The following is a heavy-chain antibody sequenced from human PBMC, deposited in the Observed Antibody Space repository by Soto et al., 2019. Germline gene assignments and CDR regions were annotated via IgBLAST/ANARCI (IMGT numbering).Heavy chain of an antibody. Sequence: TGGSLRLSCAASGFTFSNAWMNWVRQAPGKGLEWVGRIKSKTDGGTTDYAAPVKGRFTISRDDSKNTLYLQMNSLKTEDTAVYYCTTRYYYDSSGYPTRASLITLYYYYYGMDVWGQGTTVTVSS. J-gene: IGHJ6*02. V-gene: IGHV3-15*07. CDR2: IKSKTDGGTT. D-gene: IGHD3-22*01. CDR1: GFTFSNAW. CDR3: TTRYYYDSSGYPTRASLITLYYYYYGMDV.